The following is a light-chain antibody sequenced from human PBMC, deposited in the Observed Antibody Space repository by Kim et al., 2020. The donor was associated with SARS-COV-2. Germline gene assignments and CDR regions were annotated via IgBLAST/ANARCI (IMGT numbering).Light chain of an antibody. CDR3: QQYDSSTWT. V-gene: IGKV3-20*01. J-gene: IGKJ1*01. CDR1: QSVSSSF. Sequence: EIVLTQSPGTLSLSPGERATLSCRASQSVSSSFLAWYQQKPGQAPRLLIFGASSRATGIPDRFSGSGSGTDFTLTISRLEPEDFAVYYCQQYDSSTWTFGQGTKLEI. CDR2: GAS.